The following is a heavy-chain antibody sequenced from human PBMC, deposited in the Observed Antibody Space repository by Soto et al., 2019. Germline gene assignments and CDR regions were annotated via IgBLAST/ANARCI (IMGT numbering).Heavy chain of an antibody. CDR2: ISAHNGNT. Sequence: GASVKVSCKASGYTFTSYGISWVRQAPGQGLEWMGWISAHNGNTNYAQKLQGRVTMTTDTSTSTAYMELRSLRSDDTAVYYCARDKLRYYYYGMDVWGQGTTVTVSS. D-gene: IGHD1-7*01. CDR3: ARDKLRYYYYGMDV. V-gene: IGHV1-18*01. CDR1: GYTFTSYG. J-gene: IGHJ6*02.